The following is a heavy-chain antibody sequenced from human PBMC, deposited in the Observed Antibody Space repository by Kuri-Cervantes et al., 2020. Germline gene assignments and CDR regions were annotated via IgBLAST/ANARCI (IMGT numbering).Heavy chain of an antibody. CDR3: AAGYSGYDSHYYYMDV. V-gene: IGHV1-18*01. CDR2: ISAYNGDT. Sequence: ASVKVSCKASGYTFTSYGISWVRQAPGQGLEWMGWISAYNGDTNYAQKLQGRVTMTTDTSTSTAYMELSSLRSEDTAVYYCAAGYSGYDSHYYYMDVWGKGTTVTVSS. J-gene: IGHJ6*03. CDR1: GYTFTSYG. D-gene: IGHD5-12*01.